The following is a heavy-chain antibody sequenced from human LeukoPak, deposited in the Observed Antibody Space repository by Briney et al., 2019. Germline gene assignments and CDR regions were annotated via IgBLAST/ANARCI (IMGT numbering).Heavy chain of an antibody. CDR2: IIPILGIA. V-gene: IGHV1-69*04. CDR3: ARDRHGSGTYNYYGMDV. CDR1: GGTFSSYA. J-gene: IGHJ6*02. D-gene: IGHD3-10*01. Sequence: GASVKVSCKASGGTFSSYAISWVRQAPGQGLEWMGRIIPILGIANYAQKFQGRVTITADKSTSTAYMEVSSLRSEDTAAYYCARDRHGSGTYNYYGMDVWGQGTTVTVSS.